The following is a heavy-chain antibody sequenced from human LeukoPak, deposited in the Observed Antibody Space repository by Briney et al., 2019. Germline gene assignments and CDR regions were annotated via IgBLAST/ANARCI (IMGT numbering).Heavy chain of an antibody. V-gene: IGHV3-53*01. Sequence: GGSLRLSCAASGFTVSSIHMVWVRQAPGKGLEWVSVTYTGGNSYYADSVKGRFIISRDNSKNTVYLQMNSLRAEDTAVYYCANEIRPNDYWGQGTLVAVSS. CDR2: TYTGGNS. D-gene: IGHD4-17*01. CDR3: ANEIRPNDY. J-gene: IGHJ4*02. CDR1: GFTVSSIH.